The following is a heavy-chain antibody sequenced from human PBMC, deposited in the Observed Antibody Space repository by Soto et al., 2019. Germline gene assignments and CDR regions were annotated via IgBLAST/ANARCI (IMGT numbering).Heavy chain of an antibody. Sequence: EVQLLESGGTLVQPGESLRLSCEGSGFSFSSFAMNWVRQAPGEGLEWVSSIRGTATSYADSVKGRFTISGDNSKNSVYLQMNTLRGADTAVYSCAKCAVLMPTSGGWCKWSDPWGQGTLVIVSS. CDR3: AKCAVLMPTSGGWCKWSDP. V-gene: IGHV3-23*01. CDR1: GFSFSSFA. J-gene: IGHJ5*02. D-gene: IGHD2-21*01. CDR2: IRGTAT.